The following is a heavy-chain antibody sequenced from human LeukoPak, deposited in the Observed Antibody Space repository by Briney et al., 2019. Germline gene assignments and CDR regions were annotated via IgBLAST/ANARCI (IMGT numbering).Heavy chain of an antibody. CDR1: GFTFSSYS. Sequence: GGSLRLSCAASGFTFSSYSMNWVRQAPGKGLEWVSYISSSSSTIYYADSVKGRFTISRDNAKNSLYLQVNSLRDEDTAVYYCARIDSSGYHLFDYWGQGTLVTVSS. D-gene: IGHD3-22*01. J-gene: IGHJ4*02. V-gene: IGHV3-48*02. CDR3: ARIDSSGYHLFDY. CDR2: ISSSSSTI.